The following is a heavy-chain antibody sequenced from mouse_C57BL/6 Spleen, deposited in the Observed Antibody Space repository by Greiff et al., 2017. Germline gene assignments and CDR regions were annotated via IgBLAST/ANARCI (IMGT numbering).Heavy chain of an antibody. J-gene: IGHJ4*01. Sequence: VQLQQSGPGLVKPSQSLSLTCSVTGYSITSGYYWNWIRQFPGNKLEWMGYISYDGSNNYNPSLKNRISITRDTSKNQFFLKLNSVTTEDTATYYCARERTGYAMDYWGQGTSVTVSS. V-gene: IGHV3-6*01. D-gene: IGHD4-1*01. CDR2: ISYDGSN. CDR1: GYSITSGYY. CDR3: ARERTGYAMDY.